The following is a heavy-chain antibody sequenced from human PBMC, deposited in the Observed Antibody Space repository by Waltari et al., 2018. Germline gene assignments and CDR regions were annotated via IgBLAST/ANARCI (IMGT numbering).Heavy chain of an antibody. D-gene: IGHD6-19*01. Sequence: QVQLVQSGAEVKKPGASVKVSCKASGYTFTDYYMHWVRQAPGHGLEWIGRRNPKSGGTNYAEKFKGRVTMTRDTSISTAYMELSRLRSDDTAVYYCARQWLAGRYYYYMDVWGKGTTVIVSS. CDR2: RNPKSGGT. J-gene: IGHJ6*03. CDR3: ARQWLAGRYYYYMDV. V-gene: IGHV1-2*06. CDR1: GYTFTDYY.